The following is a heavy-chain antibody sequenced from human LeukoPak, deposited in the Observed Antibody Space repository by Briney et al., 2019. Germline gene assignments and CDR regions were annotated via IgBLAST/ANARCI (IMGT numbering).Heavy chain of an antibody. J-gene: IGHJ4*02. CDR3: ARDMRQQLVQGTDY. CDR2: ISYDGSNK. V-gene: IGHV3-30-3*01. D-gene: IGHD6-13*01. Sequence: GGSLRLSCAASGFTFSSYAMHWVRQAPGKGLEWVAVISYDGSNKYYADSVKGRFTISRDNSKNTLYLQMNSLRAEDTAVYYCARDMRQQLVQGTDYWGQGTLVTVSS. CDR1: GFTFSSYA.